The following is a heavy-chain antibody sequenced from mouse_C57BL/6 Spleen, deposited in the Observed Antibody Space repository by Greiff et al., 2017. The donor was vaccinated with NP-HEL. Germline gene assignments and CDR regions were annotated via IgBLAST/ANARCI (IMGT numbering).Heavy chain of an antibody. Sequence: QVQLQQPGAELVKPGASVKLSCKASGYTFTSYWMHWVKQRPGQGLEWIGMIHPNSGSTNYNEKFKSKATLTVDKSSSTAYMQLSSLTSEDSAVYYCARGDYGSPYWYFDVWGTGTTVTVSS. CDR3: ARGDYGSPYWYFDV. CDR1: GYTFTSYW. D-gene: IGHD1-1*01. J-gene: IGHJ1*03. V-gene: IGHV1-64*01. CDR2: IHPNSGST.